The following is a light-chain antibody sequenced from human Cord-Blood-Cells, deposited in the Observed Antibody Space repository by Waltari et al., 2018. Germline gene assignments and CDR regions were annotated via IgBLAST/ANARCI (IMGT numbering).Light chain of an antibody. V-gene: IGLV2-14*01. CDR1: SSDVGGYNY. CDR2: DVS. Sequence: QSALTQPASVSGSPGQSITISCTGTSSDVGGYNYVSWYQQHPGKAPKLMIYDVSNRPSGVSTRFSGSKSGNTASLTISGLQAEDEVDYYCSSYTSSSTRVFGGGTKLTFL. CDR3: SSYTSSSTRV. J-gene: IGLJ3*02.